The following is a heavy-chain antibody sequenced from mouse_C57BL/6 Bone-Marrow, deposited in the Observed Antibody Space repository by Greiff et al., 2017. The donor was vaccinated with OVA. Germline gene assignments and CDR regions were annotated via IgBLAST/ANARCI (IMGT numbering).Heavy chain of an antibody. Sequence: QVQLQQSGPELVKPGASVKISCKASGYAFSSSWMNWVKQRPGKGLEWIGRIYPGDGDTNYNGKFKGKATLTADKSSSTAYMQLRSLTSEDSAVYFCARNRGDYDTAWFAYWGQGTLVTVSA. CDR2: IYPGDGDT. J-gene: IGHJ3*01. CDR3: ARNRGDYDTAWFAY. CDR1: GYAFSSSW. V-gene: IGHV1-82*01. D-gene: IGHD2-4*01.